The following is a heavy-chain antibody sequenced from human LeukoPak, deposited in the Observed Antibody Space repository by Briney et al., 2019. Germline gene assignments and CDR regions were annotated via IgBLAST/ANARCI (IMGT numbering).Heavy chain of an antibody. Sequence: PGGSLRLSCAASGFTFSSYDMHWVRQATGKGLEWVSAIGTAGDTYYPGSVKGRFTISRENAKNSLYLQMNSLRAEDTAVYYCARERSAAGIRWFDPWGQGTLVTVYS. V-gene: IGHV3-13*01. CDR1: GFTFSSYD. D-gene: IGHD6-13*01. CDR2: IGTAGDT. CDR3: ARERSAAGIRWFDP. J-gene: IGHJ5*02.